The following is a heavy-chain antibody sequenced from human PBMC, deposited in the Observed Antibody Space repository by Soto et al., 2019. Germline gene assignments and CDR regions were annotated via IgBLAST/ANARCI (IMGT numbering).Heavy chain of an antibody. CDR1: GYTFNIYG. D-gene: IGHD2-2*01. CDR3: ARESQAYQLTPNFYYYYGMDV. CDR2: ISAYNWNT. J-gene: IGHJ6*02. V-gene: IGHV1-18*04. Sequence: QVQLVQSGGEVKKPGASVRVSCKASGYTFNIYGISWVRQAPGQGLEWVGWISAYNWNTHYGPKYEERVTLTTDTHTTTAYMELRSLRSDDTAAYYCARESQAYQLTPNFYYYYGMDVWGQGTTVTVSS.